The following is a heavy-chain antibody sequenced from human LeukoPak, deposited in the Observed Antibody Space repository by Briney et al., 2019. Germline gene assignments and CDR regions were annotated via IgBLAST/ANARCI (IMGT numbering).Heavy chain of an antibody. D-gene: IGHD3-22*01. V-gene: IGHV1-69*13. CDR2: IIPIFGTA. CDR3: ARALGYYDSSGYGLVDY. Sequence: ASVKASCKASGGTFSSYAISWVRQAPGQGLEWMGGIIPIFGTANYAQKFQGRVTITADESTSTAYMELSSLRSEDTAVYYCARALGYYDSSGYGLVDYWGQGTLVTVSS. J-gene: IGHJ4*02. CDR1: GGTFSSYA.